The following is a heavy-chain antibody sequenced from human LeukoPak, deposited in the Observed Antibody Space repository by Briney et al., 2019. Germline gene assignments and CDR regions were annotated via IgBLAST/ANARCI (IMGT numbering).Heavy chain of an antibody. J-gene: IGHJ4*02. CDR2: INHSGST. CDR3: ARADRGYDY. D-gene: IGHD3-10*01. Sequence: SETLSLTCAAYGGSFSGYYWSWIRQPPGKGLEWIGEINHSGSTNYNPSLKSRVTISVDTSKNQFSLKLSSVTAADTAVYYCARADRGYDYWGQGTLVTVSS. V-gene: IGHV4-34*01. CDR1: GGSFSGYY.